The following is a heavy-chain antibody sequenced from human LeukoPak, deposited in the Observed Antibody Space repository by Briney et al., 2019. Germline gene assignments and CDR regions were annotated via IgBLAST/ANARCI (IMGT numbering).Heavy chain of an antibody. Sequence: SETLSLTCTVSGGSISSSSYYWAWIRQPPGKGLEYIGSYSGSTYYNPSLKSRVTISVDTSKKQFSLKLSSVTAADTAVYYCATEPPHTTVTTVWAHDYWGQGTLVTVSS. CDR2: YSGST. CDR1: GGSISSSSYY. V-gene: IGHV4-39*02. CDR3: ATEPPHTTVTTVWAHDY. D-gene: IGHD4-17*01. J-gene: IGHJ4*02.